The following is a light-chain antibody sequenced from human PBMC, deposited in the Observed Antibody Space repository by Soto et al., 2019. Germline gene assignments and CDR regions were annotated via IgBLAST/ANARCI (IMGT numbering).Light chain of an antibody. CDR1: QSVSSSF. J-gene: IGKJ1*01. CDR2: GAS. V-gene: IGKV3-20*01. CDR3: QQYGNSPRV. Sequence: EIVLTQSPGTLCLSPGERATLSCRASQSVSSSFLAWYQQKPGQAPRLLIYGASSRATGIPDRFSGSGSGTSFTLTISRLEPEDFAVYYCQQYGNSPRVFGQGTKVDIK.